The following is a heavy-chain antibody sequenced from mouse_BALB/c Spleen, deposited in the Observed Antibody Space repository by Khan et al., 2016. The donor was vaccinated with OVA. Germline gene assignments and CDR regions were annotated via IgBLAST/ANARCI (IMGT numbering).Heavy chain of an antibody. CDR2: IYPGDGDT. Sequence: VQLQQSGAELARPGASVKLSCKASGYTFTSYWMQWVKQRPGQGLEWIGAIYPGDGDTRYTQKFKGKATLTADKSSSTAYMQLHTLTSEDSAVVYCARTGCAYDGDCGYFDVWGAGTTVTVSS. V-gene: IGHV1-87*01. J-gene: IGHJ1*01. D-gene: IGHD2-3*01. CDR3: ARTGCAYDGDCGYFDV. CDR1: GYTFTSYW.